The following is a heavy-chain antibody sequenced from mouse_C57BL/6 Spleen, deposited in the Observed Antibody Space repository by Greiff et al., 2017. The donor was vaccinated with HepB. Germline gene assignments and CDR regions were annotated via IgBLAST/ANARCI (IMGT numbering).Heavy chain of an antibody. CDR1: GYTFTSYW. CDR2: IDPSDSET. D-gene: IGHD2-4*01. V-gene: IGHV1-52*01. Sequence: QVQLQQPGAELVRPGSSVKLSCKASGYTFTSYWMHWVKQRPIQGLEWIGNIDPSDSETHYNQKFKDKATLTVDKSSSTAYMQLSSLTSEDSAVYYCARVAIYYDYASFAYWGQGTLVTVSA. CDR3: ARVAIYYDYASFAY. J-gene: IGHJ3*01.